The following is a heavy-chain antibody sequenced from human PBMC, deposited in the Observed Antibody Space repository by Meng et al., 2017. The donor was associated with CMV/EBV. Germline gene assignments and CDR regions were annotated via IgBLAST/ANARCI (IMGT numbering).Heavy chain of an antibody. D-gene: IGHD6-13*01. Sequence: GESLKISCAASGFTVSSNYMSWVRQAPGKGLEWVSVIYSGGSTYYADSVKGRFTISRDNSKNTLYLQMNSLRAEDTAVYYCARDFAYSSSWYPNFYYYYYGMDVWGQGTTVTVSS. CDR3: ARDFAYSSSWYPNFYYYYYGMDV. CDR2: IYSGGST. V-gene: IGHV3-66*02. CDR1: GFTVSSNY. J-gene: IGHJ6*02.